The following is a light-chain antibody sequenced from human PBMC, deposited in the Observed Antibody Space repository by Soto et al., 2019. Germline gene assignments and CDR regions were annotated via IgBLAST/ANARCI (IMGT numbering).Light chain of an antibody. CDR1: QSVSSSY. J-gene: IGKJ1*01. Sequence: IVLTQSPGTLSLSPGERATLSCRASQSVSSSYLAWYQQIPGQAPRLLIYGASGRATGVPDRFSGSGSGTDFTLTITRLEPEDFAVYHCQHYGSSPPTWTFGQGTKVEIK. V-gene: IGKV3-20*01. CDR3: QHYGSSPPTWT. CDR2: GAS.